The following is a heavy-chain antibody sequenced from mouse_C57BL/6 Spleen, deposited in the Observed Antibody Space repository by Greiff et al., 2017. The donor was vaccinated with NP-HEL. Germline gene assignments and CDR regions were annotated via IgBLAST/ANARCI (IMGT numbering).Heavy chain of an antibody. D-gene: IGHD1-1*01. CDR1: GFNIKNTY. CDR3: ARLTLVATGNYAMDY. Sequence: EVKLVESVAELVRPGASVKLSCTASGFNIKNTYMHWVKQRPEQGLEWIGRIDPANGNTKYAPKFQGKATITADTSSNTAYLQLSSLTSEDTAIYYCARLTLVATGNYAMDYWGQGTSVTVSS. V-gene: IGHV14-3*01. CDR2: IDPANGNT. J-gene: IGHJ4*01.